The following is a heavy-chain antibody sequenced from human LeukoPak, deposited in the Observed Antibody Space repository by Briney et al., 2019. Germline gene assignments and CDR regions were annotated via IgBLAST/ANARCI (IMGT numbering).Heavy chain of an antibody. V-gene: IGHV1-69*01. CDR3: AREKISSGWYGRGYFDY. CDR2: IIPIFGTA. CDR1: GGTFSSYA. J-gene: IGHJ4*02. D-gene: IGHD6-19*01. Sequence: ASVKVSCKASGGTFSSYAISWVRQAPGQGLEWMGGIIPIFGTANYAQKFQGRVTITADESTSTAYMELSSLRSEDTAVYYCAREKISSGWYGRGYFDYWGQGTLVTVSS.